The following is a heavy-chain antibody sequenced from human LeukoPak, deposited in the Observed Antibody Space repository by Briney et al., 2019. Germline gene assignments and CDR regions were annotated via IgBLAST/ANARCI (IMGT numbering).Heavy chain of an antibody. D-gene: IGHD2-21*02. V-gene: IGHV1-2*06. CDR2: INPNSGGT. CDR3: ARLVVVTASIDY. CDR1: GYTFTGYY. Sequence: GASVKASCKASGYTFTGYYMHWVRQAPGQGLEWMGRINPNSGGTNYAQKFQGRVTMTRDTSISTAYMELSRLRSDDTAVYYCARLVVVTASIDYWGQGTLVTVSS. J-gene: IGHJ4*02.